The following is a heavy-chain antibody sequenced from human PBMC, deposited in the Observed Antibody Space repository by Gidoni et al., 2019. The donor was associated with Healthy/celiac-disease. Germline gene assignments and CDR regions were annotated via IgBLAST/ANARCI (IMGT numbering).Heavy chain of an antibody. J-gene: IGHJ1*01. CDR3: AKAGDYYDTPVIKDFQH. CDR2: ISGSGGST. CDR1: GFTFSSYA. Sequence: EVQLLESGGGLVQPGGSLRLSCAASGFTFSSYAMSWVRQAPGKGLEWVSAISGSGGSTYYADSVKGRFTISRDNSKNTLYLQMNSLRAEDTAVYYCAKAGDYYDTPVIKDFQHWGQGTLVTVSS. D-gene: IGHD3-22*01. V-gene: IGHV3-23*01.